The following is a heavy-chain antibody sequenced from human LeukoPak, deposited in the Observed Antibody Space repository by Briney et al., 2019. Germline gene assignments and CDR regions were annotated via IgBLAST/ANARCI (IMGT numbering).Heavy chain of an antibody. J-gene: IGHJ6*03. Sequence: GASVKVSCKASGYTFTSYYMHWVRQAPGQGLEWMGVINPSGGSTSYAQKFQGRVTMTRNTSISTAYMELSSLRSEDTAVYYCARGPPDHPSFYYYMDVWGKGTTVTISS. CDR2: INPSGGST. D-gene: IGHD1-14*01. CDR3: ARGPPDHPSFYYYMDV. CDR1: GYTFTSYY. V-gene: IGHV1-46*01.